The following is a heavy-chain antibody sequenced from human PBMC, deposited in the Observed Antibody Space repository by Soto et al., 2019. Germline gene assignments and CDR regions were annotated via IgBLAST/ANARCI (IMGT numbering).Heavy chain of an antibody. CDR3: ARRESSSWGCGMEV. V-gene: IGHV5-10-1*01. CDR2: IDPSDSYT. D-gene: IGHD6-6*01. J-gene: IGHJ6*01. CDR1: GYSFTSYW. Sequence: GESLKISCKGSGYSFTSYWISWVRQMPGKGLEWMGRIDPSDSYTNYSPSFQGHVTISADKSISTAYLQWSSLKASDTAMYYCARRESSSWGCGMEVSGKVTRVTVAS.